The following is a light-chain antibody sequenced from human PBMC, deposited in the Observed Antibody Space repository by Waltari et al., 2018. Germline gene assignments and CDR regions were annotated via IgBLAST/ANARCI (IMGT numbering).Light chain of an antibody. J-gene: IGKJ1*01. CDR1: QSVLYSSNNKNY. CDR3: QQYYSTLTWT. V-gene: IGKV4-1*01. CDR2: WAS. Sequence: DIVMTQSPDSLAVSLGERATINCKSSQSVLYSSNNKNYLAWYQQKPGQPPKLLIYWASTTESGVPDRFSGSGSGTDFTLTISSLQAEDVAVYYCQQYYSTLTWTFGQGTKVEIK.